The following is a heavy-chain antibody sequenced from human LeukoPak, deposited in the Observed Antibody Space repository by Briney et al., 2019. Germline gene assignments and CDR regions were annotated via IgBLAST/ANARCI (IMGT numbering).Heavy chain of an antibody. V-gene: IGHV4-34*01. CDR2: INHSGST. Sequence: SETLFLTCAVYGGSFSGYYWSWIRQPPGKGLEWIGEINHSGSTNYNPSLKSRVTISVDTSKNQFSLKLSSVTAADTAVYYCASGRRAYYFDYWGQGTLVTVSS. CDR1: GGSFSGYY. CDR3: ASGRRAYYFDY. J-gene: IGHJ4*02.